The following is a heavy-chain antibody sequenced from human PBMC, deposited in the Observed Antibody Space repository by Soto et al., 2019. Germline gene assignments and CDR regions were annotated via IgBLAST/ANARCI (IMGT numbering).Heavy chain of an antibody. CDR1: GGSISSYY. D-gene: IGHD3-10*01. J-gene: IGHJ4*02. Sequence: PSETLSLTCTVSGGSISSYYWSWIRQPPGKGLEWIGYIYYSGSTNYNPSLKSRVTISVDTSKNQFSLKLSSVTAADTAVYYCARTTMVRGVITYYFDYWGQGTLVTVSS. CDR2: IYYSGST. V-gene: IGHV4-59*08. CDR3: ARTTMVRGVITYYFDY.